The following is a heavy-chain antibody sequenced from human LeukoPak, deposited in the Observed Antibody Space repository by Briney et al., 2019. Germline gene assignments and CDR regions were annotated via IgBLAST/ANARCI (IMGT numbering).Heavy chain of an antibody. CDR3: TRDPHIVVGAAAIDYMDV. CDR2: IKSKTDGGAA. D-gene: IGHD2-2*01. Sequence: PGGSLRLSCAASGFTFSNAWMSWVRQAPGKGLEWVGRIKSKTDGGAAEYAASVKGRFTISRDDSKNIAYVQMNSLKTEDTAVYYCTRDPHIVVGAAAIDYMDVWGKGTTVTVSS. CDR1: GFTFSNAW. V-gene: IGHV3-15*01. J-gene: IGHJ6*03.